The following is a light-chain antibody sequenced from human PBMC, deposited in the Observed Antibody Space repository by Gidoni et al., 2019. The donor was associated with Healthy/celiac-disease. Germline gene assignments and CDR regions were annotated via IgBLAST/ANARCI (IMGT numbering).Light chain of an antibody. CDR1: QSLSNY. CDR3: QQSYSTPWT. CDR2: AAS. V-gene: IGKV1-39*01. Sequence: IQMTQSPSSLSASVGDRVTITCRASQSLSNYLNWYQQKPGKAPKLLIYAASSLQSGVPSRFSGSESGTDFTLTISSLQPEDCATYFCQQSYSTPWTLGQGTKVEIK. J-gene: IGKJ1*01.